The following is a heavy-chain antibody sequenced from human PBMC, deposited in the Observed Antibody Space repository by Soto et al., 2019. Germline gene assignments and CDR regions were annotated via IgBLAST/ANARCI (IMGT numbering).Heavy chain of an antibody. Sequence: QVQLVQSGAEVKKPGSSVKVSCKASGGTFSSYAISWVRQAPGQGLEWMGGIIPISGTANYAQKVQGRVTITADESTSTAYMELSSLRSEDTAVYYCARSQGSSTSLESSYYYYYGIDVWGQGTTVTVSS. CDR3: ARSQGSSTSLESSYYYYYGIDV. J-gene: IGHJ6*02. CDR2: IIPISGTA. CDR1: GGTFSSYA. D-gene: IGHD2-2*01. V-gene: IGHV1-69*01.